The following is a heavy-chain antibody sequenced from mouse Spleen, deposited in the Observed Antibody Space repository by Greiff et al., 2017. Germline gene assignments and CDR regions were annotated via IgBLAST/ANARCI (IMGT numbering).Heavy chain of an antibody. CDR2: ISHSGST. V-gene: IGHV3-8*01. D-gene: IGHD1-2*01. CDR3: ARWTATRHYAMDY. J-gene: IGHJ4*01. CDR1: GYSFTSDY. Sequence: EVQLQESGPGLAKPSQSLSLTCSATGYSFTSDYWNWIRKFPGNKLEYIGYISHSGSTYYYPSLNSRISTIRETSTNHSYLQLNSVTTEDTATYYGARWTATRHYAMDYWGQGTSVTVSS.